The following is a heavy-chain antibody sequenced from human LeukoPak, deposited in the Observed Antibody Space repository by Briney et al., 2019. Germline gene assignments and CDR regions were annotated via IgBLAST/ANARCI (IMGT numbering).Heavy chain of an antibody. CDR3: ARADDFWSGYYPLL. CDR2: ISYDGSNK. J-gene: IGHJ4*02. V-gene: IGHV3-30-3*01. CDR1: GYTFTSYY. D-gene: IGHD3-3*01. Sequence: SCKASGYTFTSYYMHWVRQAPGKGLEWVAVISYDGSNKYYADSVKGRFTISRDNSKNTLYLQMNSLRAEDTAVYYCARADDFWSGYYPLLWGQGTLVTVSS.